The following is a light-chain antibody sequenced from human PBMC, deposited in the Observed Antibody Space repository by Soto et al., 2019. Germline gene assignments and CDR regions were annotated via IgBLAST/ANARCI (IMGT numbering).Light chain of an antibody. CDR2: WAS. V-gene: IGKV4-1*01. CDR1: QTLLHCSNY. CDR3: QQYYTSPVT. J-gene: IGKJ1*01. Sequence: DIVMTQSPDSLAVSLGERATINCKSSQTLLHCSNYFAWYQQKPGQPPELLIYWASTLESVVPDRFSGSGSGTDVPLTTGSLQSEDVAVYYCQQYYTSPVTFGQGTKVEVK.